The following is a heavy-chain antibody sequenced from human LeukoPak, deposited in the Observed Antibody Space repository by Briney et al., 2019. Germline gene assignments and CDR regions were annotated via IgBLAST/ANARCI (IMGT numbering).Heavy chain of an antibody. CDR1: GYTFTSYG. Sequence: GASVKVSCKASGYTFTSYGISWVRQAPGQGLEWMGWISAYNGNTNCAQKLQGRVTMTTDTSTSTAYMELRSLRSDDTAVYYCARDFTGSLFDSSGYYYWGYNWFDPWGQGTLVTVSS. D-gene: IGHD3-22*01. CDR3: ARDFTGSLFDSSGYYYWGYNWFDP. V-gene: IGHV1-18*01. CDR2: ISAYNGNT. J-gene: IGHJ5*02.